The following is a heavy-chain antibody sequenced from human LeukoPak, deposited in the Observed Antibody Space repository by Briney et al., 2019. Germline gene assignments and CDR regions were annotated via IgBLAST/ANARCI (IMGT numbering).Heavy chain of an antibody. J-gene: IGHJ4*02. CDR1: GFTFSDYS. V-gene: IGHV3-11*01. CDR2: IGSSGSTI. Sequence: GGSLRLSCAASGFTFSDYSMSWIRQAPGKGLEWVSYIGSSGSTIYYADSVKGRFTISRDDPHNTLYLQMNSLRAEDTAVYFCARGGVDYYGSGTYYLMYYFDYWGQGALVTVSS. D-gene: IGHD3-10*01. CDR3: ARGGVDYYGSGTYYLMYYFDY.